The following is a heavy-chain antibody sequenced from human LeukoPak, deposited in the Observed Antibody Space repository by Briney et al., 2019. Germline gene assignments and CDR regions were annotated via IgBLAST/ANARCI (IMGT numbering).Heavy chain of an antibody. V-gene: IGHV3-30*02. Sequence: GGSLRLSCATSGFIFSNYGMHWVRQAPGKGLEWVAFIRYDGSNKYYADSVKGRFTISRDNSKNTLYLQMNSLRAEDTAVYYCAKDQWSSGWYWGPGDYWGQGTLVTVSS. CDR1: GFIFSNYG. CDR2: IRYDGSNK. CDR3: AKDQWSSGWYWGPGDY. J-gene: IGHJ4*02. D-gene: IGHD6-19*01.